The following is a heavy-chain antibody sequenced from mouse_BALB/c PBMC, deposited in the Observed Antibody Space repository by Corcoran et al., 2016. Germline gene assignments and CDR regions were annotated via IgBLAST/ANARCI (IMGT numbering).Heavy chain of an antibody. V-gene: IGHV8-12*01. J-gene: IGHJ4*01. D-gene: IGHD2-14*01. CDR1: GFSLSTSGMG. CDR2: IYWDDDK. CDR3: ARNRYDLYYAMDY. Sequence: QVTLKESGPGILQPSQTLSLTCSFSGFSLSTSGMGVSWIRQPSGKGLEWLAHIYWDDDKRYNPSLKSRLTISKDTSSNQVFLKITSVDTADTATYYCARNRYDLYYAMDYWGQGTSVTVSS.